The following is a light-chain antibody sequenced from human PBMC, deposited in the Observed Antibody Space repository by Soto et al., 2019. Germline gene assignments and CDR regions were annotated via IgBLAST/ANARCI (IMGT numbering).Light chain of an antibody. CDR1: SSDVGGYNY. CDR3: SSYTSSSTVV. CDR2: DVS. V-gene: IGLV2-14*01. J-gene: IGLJ2*01. Sequence: QSVLTQPASVSGSPGQSITISSTGTSSDVGGYNYVSWYQQHPGKAPKLMIYDVSNRPSGVSNRFSGSKSGNTASLTISGLQAEDEADYYCSSYTSSSTVVFGGGTTLTVL.